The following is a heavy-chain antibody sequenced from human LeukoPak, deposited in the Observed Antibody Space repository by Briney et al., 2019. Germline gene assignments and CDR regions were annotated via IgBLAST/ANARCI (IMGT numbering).Heavy chain of an antibody. CDR2: FFYSGST. J-gene: IGHJ4*02. V-gene: IGHV4-39*07. Sequence: PSETLSLTCTVSGGSISSSNKYWGWIRQSPGKGLEWIGNFFYSGSTYYNPSLKSRVTISVDTSKNQFSLKLSSVTAADTAVYYCARGVVVAASPDYFDYWGQGTLVTVSS. CDR3: ARGVVVAASPDYFDY. D-gene: IGHD2-15*01. CDR1: GGSISSSNKY.